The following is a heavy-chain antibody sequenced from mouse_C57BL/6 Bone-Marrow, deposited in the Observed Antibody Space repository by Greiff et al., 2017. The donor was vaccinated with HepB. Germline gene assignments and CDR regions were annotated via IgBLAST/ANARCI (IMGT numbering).Heavy chain of an antibody. D-gene: IGHD2-4*01. Sequence: QVQLQQSGAELARPGASVKMSCKASGYTFTSYTMHWVKQRPGQGLEWIGYINPSSGYTKYNQKFKDKATLTADKSSSISYMQLSSLTSEDSAVYYCARGLRPFDYWGQGTTLTVSS. CDR1: GYTFTSYT. J-gene: IGHJ2*01. CDR3: ARGLRPFDY. V-gene: IGHV1-4*01. CDR2: INPSSGYT.